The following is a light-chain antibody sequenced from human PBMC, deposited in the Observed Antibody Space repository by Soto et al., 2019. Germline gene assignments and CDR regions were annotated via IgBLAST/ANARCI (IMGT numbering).Light chain of an antibody. J-gene: IGLJ1*01. Sequence: QSVLTQPASVSGPPGQSITISCTGTISDVGGYSYVSWYQQHPGKAPKLIIYEVNYRPSGVSNRFSGSKSGNTASLTISGLQAEDEADYYCSSFTSTSTYVFGTGTKVTVL. CDR2: EVN. CDR3: SSFTSTSTYV. V-gene: IGLV2-14*01. CDR1: ISDVGGYSY.